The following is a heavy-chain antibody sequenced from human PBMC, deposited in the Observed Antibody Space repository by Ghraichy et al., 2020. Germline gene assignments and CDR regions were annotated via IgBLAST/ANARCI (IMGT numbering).Heavy chain of an antibody. V-gene: IGHV3-33*01. D-gene: IGHD4-17*01. CDR3: ARRCPYGDYEGYYYYGMDV. CDR1: GFTFSSYG. Sequence: GESLNISCAASGFTFSSYGMHWVRQAPGKGLEWVAVIWYDGSNKYYADSVKGRFTISRDNSKNTLYLQMNSLRAEDTAVYYCARRCPYGDYEGYYYYGMDVWGQGTTVTVSS. CDR2: IWYDGSNK. J-gene: IGHJ6*02.